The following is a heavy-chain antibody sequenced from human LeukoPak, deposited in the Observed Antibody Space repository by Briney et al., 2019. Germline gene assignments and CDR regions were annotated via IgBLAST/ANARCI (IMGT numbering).Heavy chain of an antibody. D-gene: IGHD2-2*02. CDR2: IYSGGST. CDR1: GFTFSSYA. J-gene: IGHJ3*02. Sequence: PGGSLRLSCAASGFTFSSYAMSWVRQAPGKGLEWVSVIYSGGSTYYADSVKGRFTISRDNSKNTLYLQMNSLRAEDTAVYYCARDGRGYCSSTSCYKGAFDIWGQGTMVTVSS. V-gene: IGHV3-53*01. CDR3: ARDGRGYCSSTSCYKGAFDI.